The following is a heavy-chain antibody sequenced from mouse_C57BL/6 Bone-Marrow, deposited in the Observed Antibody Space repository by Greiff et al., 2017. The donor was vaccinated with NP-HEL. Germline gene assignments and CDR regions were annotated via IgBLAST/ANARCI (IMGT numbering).Heavy chain of an antibody. D-gene: IGHD2-1*01. CDR1: GFTFSDYY. J-gene: IGHJ4*01. Sequence: EVQRVESEGGLVQPGSSMKLSCTASGFTFSDYYMAWVRQVPEKGLEWVANINYDGSSTYYLDSLKSRFIISRDNAKNILYLQMSSLKSEDTATYYCARDKLPYYYAMDYWGQGTSVTVSS. CDR2: INYDGSST. CDR3: ARDKLPYYYAMDY. V-gene: IGHV5-16*01.